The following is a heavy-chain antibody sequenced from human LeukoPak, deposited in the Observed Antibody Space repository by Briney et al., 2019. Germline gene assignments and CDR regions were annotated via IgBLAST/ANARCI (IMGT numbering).Heavy chain of an antibody. D-gene: IGHD6-13*01. CDR3: AKGRGTHGYSSSRT. CDR2: IGGRDGST. J-gene: IGHJ5*02. CDR1: GFTFSSYG. V-gene: IGHV3-23*01. Sequence: GGSLRLSCAASGFTFSSYGMSWVRQAPGKGLEWVSAIGGRDGSTYYADSVKGRFTISRDNSKNTLYVQMNSLRAEDTAVYYCAKGRGTHGYSSSRTWGQGTLVTVSS.